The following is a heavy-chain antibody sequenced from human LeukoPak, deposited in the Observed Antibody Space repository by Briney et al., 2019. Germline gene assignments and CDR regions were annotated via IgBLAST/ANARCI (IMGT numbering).Heavy chain of an antibody. J-gene: IGHJ4*02. CDR2: INPNSGGT. D-gene: IGHD2-15*01. Sequence: ASVKVSCKASGYIFTGYCMHWVRQAPGQGLEWMGWINPNSGGTNYAQKFQGRVTMTRDTSISTAYMELSRLRSDDTAVYYCARDRCSGGSCYSGWGQGTLVTVSS. CDR3: ARDRCSGGSCYSG. CDR1: GYIFTGYC. V-gene: IGHV1-2*02.